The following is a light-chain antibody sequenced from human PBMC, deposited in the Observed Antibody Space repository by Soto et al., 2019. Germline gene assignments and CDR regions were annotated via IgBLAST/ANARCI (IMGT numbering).Light chain of an antibody. J-gene: IGLJ3*02. CDR2: RNN. V-gene: IGLV1-47*01. Sequence: QSVLTQPPSASGTPGQRVNISCSGSSSNIGSSYVYWYQHLPGTAPKLLIQRNNQRPSGVPDRFSGSRSGTSASLAISGLRSEDEADYYCAARDDSLSGPVFGGGTKVTVL. CDR3: AARDDSLSGPV. CDR1: SSNIGSSY.